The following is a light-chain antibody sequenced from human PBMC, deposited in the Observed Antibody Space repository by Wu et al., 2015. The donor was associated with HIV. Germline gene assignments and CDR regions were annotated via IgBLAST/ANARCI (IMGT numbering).Light chain of an antibody. CDR3: QQLNSYPLT. J-gene: IGKJ4*01. Sequence: SVGDRVTITCRASQALVLFLGLVYQQKPRERPLNYLIYAASTLQSGVPSRFSGSGSGTEFTLTISSLQPDDFATYYCQQLNSYPLTFGGGTKVDIK. CDR2: AAS. CDR1: QALVLF. V-gene: IGKV1-9*01.